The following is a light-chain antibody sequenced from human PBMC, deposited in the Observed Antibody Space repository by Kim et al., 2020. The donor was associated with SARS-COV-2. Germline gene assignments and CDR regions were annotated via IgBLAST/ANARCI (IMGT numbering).Light chain of an antibody. CDR2: YNS. V-gene: IGLV3-21*04. CDR1: NIGSKS. CDR3: QVWDSTSDHYV. Sequence: SYELTQPPSVSVAPGKTATMTCGGNNIGSKSVHWYQQKPGQAPLLVISYNSDRPSGIPERFSGSNSGHTATLTISRVEAGDEADYYCQVWDSTSDHYVFGTGTKVTVL. J-gene: IGLJ1*01.